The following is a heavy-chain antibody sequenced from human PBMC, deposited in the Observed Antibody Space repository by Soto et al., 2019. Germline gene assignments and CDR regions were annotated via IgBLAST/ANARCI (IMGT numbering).Heavy chain of an antibody. CDR1: GGSISSGDYY. Sequence: SETLSLTCTVSGGSISSGDYYWSWTRQPPGKGLEWIGYIYYSGSTYYNPSLKSRVTISVDTSKNQFSLKLSSVTAADTAVYYCARSRYYYGSGSLGYYYYGMDVWGQGTTVTVSS. CDR3: ARSRYYYGSGSLGYYYYGMDV. CDR2: IYYSGST. V-gene: IGHV4-30-4*01. D-gene: IGHD3-10*01. J-gene: IGHJ6*02.